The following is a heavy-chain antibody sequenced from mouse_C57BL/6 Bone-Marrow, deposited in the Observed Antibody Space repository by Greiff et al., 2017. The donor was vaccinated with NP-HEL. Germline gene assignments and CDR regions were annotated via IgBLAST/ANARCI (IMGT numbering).Heavy chain of an antibody. CDR2: IWGDGST. V-gene: IGHV2-3*01. D-gene: IGHD2-2*01. CDR3: AQKGGGYKWYFDV. Sequence: QVQLKESGPGLVAPSQSLSITCTVSGFSLTSYGVSWVRQPPGKGLEWLGVIWGDGSTNYHSALISSLSISKDNSKSQVFLQLNSLQTDDTATYYCAQKGGGYKWYFDVWGTGTTVTVSS. CDR1: GFSLTSYG. J-gene: IGHJ1*03.